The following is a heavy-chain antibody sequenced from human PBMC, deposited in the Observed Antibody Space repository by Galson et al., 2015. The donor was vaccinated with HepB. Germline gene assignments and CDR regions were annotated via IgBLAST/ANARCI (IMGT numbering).Heavy chain of an antibody. CDR1: GYTFSSYT. J-gene: IGHJ5*02. CDR3: AKSPGWTGYNLKGPLDL. V-gene: IGHV3-48*02. D-gene: IGHD3/OR15-3a*01. CDR2: ITTGGNSL. Sequence: SLRLSCAGSGYTFSSYTMSWVRQAPGKGLEWISYITTGGNSLFYLDSVKDRFTISRDNANSSLYLQMNSLRDEDTAVYFCAKSPGWTGYNLKGPLDLWGQGNLVTVSS.